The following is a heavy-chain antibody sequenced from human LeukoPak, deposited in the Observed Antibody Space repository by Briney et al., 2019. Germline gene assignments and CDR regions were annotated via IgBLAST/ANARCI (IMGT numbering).Heavy chain of an antibody. CDR1: GFTFSSYS. Sequence: TGGSLRLSCAASGFTFSSYSMNWVRQAPGKGLEWVSSISSSSSYIHYADSVKGRFTISRDNSENTLYLQMNSLRAEDTALYYCAKATGYLLWGQGTLVTVSS. D-gene: IGHD5-18*01. CDR2: ISSSSSYI. CDR3: AKATGYLL. V-gene: IGHV3-21*04. J-gene: IGHJ4*02.